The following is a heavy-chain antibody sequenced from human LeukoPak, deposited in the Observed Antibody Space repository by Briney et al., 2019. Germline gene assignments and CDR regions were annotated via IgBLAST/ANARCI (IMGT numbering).Heavy chain of an antibody. CDR1: GGTFSNYA. J-gene: IGHJ4*02. CDR3: ARASSDDTAMATPFAY. V-gene: IGHV1-69*06. CDR2: ITPIFGTA. Sequence: SVKVSCKASGGTFSNYAINWERQAPGQGLEWMGGITPIFGTANYLQKFQGRVTITADKSTSTAYMELSRLRSEDTAIHYCARASSDDTAMATPFAYWGQGTLVTVSS. D-gene: IGHD5-18*01.